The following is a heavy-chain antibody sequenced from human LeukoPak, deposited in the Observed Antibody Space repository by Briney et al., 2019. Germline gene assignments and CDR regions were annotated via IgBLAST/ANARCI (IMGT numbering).Heavy chain of an antibody. CDR1: GYTFTSYD. J-gene: IGHJ4*02. D-gene: IGHD2-2*01. V-gene: IGHV1-8*01. Sequence: GASVKVSCKASGYTFTSYDINWVRQATGQGLEWMGWMNPNSGNTGYAQKFQGRVTMTRNTSISTAYMELSSLRSEDTAVYYCARGGPIVVVPAASNFDHWGQGTLVTVSS. CDR3: ARGGPIVVVPAASNFDH. CDR2: MNPNSGNT.